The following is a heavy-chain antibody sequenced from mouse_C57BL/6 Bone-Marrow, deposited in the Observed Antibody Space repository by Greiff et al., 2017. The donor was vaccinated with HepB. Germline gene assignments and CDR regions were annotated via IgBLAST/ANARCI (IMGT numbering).Heavy chain of an antibody. CDR3: ARRTYYYGSTHWYFDV. Sequence: VKLLESGPELVKPGASVKISCKASGYTFTDYYINWVKQRPGQGLEWIGWIFPGSGSTYYNEKFKGKATLTVDKSSSTAYMLLSSLTSEDSAVYFCARRTYYYGSTHWYFDVWGTGTTVTVSS. J-gene: IGHJ1*03. CDR1: GYTFTDYY. V-gene: IGHV1-75*01. D-gene: IGHD1-1*01. CDR2: IFPGSGST.